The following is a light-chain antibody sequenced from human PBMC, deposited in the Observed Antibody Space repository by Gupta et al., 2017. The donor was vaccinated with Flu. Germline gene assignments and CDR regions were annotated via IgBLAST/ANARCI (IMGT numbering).Light chain of an antibody. Sequence: PSSPSASVGDRVTITCRASQNIRRYLSWHQQETGETPKLLIYGAFALQSAVRSSFSGSGSGIAFTLSIIRLQPKAFATYYCQESNSRPWTFGQGTEV. CDR1: QNIRRY. CDR3: QESNSRPWT. J-gene: IGKJ1*01. V-gene: IGKV1-39*01. CDR2: GAF.